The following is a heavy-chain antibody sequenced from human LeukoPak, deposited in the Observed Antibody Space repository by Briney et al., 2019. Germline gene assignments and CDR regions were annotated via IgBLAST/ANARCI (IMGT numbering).Heavy chain of an antibody. CDR1: ELIFNNYA. V-gene: IGHV3-30*04. CDR2: ISYNGRNI. D-gene: IGHD7-27*01. J-gene: IGHJ4*02. Sequence: GGSLRLSCAASELIFNNYAVHWVRQAPGKGLEWVAVISYNGRNIYYADSVKGRFTISRDNSKNTVYLQMNSLRPEDTAVYYCARTNWGEYFDYRGQGTLVTVSS. CDR3: ARTNWGEYFDY.